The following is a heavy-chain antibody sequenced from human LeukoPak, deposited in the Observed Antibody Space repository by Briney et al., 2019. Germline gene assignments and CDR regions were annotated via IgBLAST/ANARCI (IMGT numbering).Heavy chain of an antibody. CDR2: TYYRSKWYN. Sequence: SQTLSLTCAISGDSVSSNSAAWNWIRQSPSSGPEWLGRTYYRSKWYNDYAVSVKSRITINPDTSKNQFSLQLNSVTPEDTAVYYCARSEGCSSTSCRNYYYYYGMDVWGQGTTVTVSS. CDR3: ARSEGCSSTSCRNYYYYYGMDV. CDR1: GDSVSSNSAA. J-gene: IGHJ6*02. D-gene: IGHD2-2*01. V-gene: IGHV6-1*01.